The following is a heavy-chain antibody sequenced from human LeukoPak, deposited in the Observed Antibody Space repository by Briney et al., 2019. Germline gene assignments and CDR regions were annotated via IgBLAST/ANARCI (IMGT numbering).Heavy chain of an antibody. V-gene: IGHV4-34*01. CDR2: KNHSGST. CDR3: ARGRDFAIAARTQKYYYYYMDV. J-gene: IGHJ6*03. Sequence: SETLSLTCALYGGSFSGHYWSWMRHPPGKGLECIGKKNHSGSTKYNVPHKRRVTISVDTSTTQSSLRLSSVTAADTAVYYCARGRDFAIAARTQKYYYYYMDVWGKGTTVTVSS. D-gene: IGHD6-6*01. CDR1: GGSFSGHY.